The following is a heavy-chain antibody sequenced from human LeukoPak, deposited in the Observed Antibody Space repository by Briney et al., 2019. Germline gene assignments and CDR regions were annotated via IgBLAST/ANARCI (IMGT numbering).Heavy chain of an antibody. D-gene: IGHD2-2*01. V-gene: IGHV3-20*04. CDR1: GFAFDKHG. CDR2: RSGGST. J-gene: IGHJ4*02. CDR3: ARAPITSPFYFDY. Sequence: PGGSLRLSCTASGFAFDKHGMSWVRQVPGKGLEWVSGRSGGSTGYADPLRGRFTISIDNAKNSLYLQMDSLRAEDTALYYCARAPITSPFYFDYWGQGTLVTVSS.